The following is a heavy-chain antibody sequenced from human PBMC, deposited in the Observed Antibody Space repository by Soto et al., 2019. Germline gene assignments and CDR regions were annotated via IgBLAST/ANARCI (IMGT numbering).Heavy chain of an antibody. D-gene: IGHD5-18*01. CDR1: GFTFSSYA. CDR3: ARDPSYGPYYYGMDV. J-gene: IGHJ6*02. V-gene: IGHV3-30-3*01. CDR2: ISYDGSNK. Sequence: GGSLRLSCAASGFTFSSYAMHWVRQAPGKGLEWVAVISYDGSNKYYADSVKGRFTISRDNSKNTLYLQMNSLRADDTAVYYCARDPSYGPYYYGMDVWGQGTTVTVSS.